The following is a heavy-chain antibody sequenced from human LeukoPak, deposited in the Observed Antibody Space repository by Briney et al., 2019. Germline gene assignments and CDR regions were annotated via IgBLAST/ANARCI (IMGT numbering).Heavy chain of an antibody. V-gene: IGHV4-34*01. Sequence: PSETLSLTCAVYGGSFSGYYWTWLRQPPGKALEWIGEITHTGSTNYNPSLKSRVTISVDTSKNQFSLNLNSVTAADTAVYYCATCWSTGTSDSWGQGTLVTVSS. D-gene: IGHD1-7*01. CDR2: ITHTGST. J-gene: IGHJ4*02. CDR3: ATCWSTGTSDS. CDR1: GGSFSGYY.